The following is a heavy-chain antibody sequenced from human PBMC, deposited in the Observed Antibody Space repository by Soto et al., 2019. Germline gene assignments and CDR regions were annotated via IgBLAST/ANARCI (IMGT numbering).Heavy chain of an antibody. CDR2: INPATGAA. D-gene: IGHD3-3*01. J-gene: IGHJ3*02. CDR3: ARGGGVGVAGSAAFDM. CDR1: GYPVTAYY. V-gene: IGHV1-2*02. Sequence: QLHLVQSGAVVKKPGASVTVSCSASGYPVTAYYMHWVRQAPGRGLEWMGGINPATGAAKYTQTFPGRVTMTRDTSTSTVFMELSGLTPKETAVFYCARGGGVGVAGSAAFDMWGQGTLVTVSS.